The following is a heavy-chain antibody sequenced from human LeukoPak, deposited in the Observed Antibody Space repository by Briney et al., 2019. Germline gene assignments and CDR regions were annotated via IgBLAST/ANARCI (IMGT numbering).Heavy chain of an antibody. CDR2: IYPNGYT. CDR3: ARDNSPSDGYILFDD. CDR1: GFTVSGNY. V-gene: IGHV3-53*01. J-gene: IGHJ5*02. Sequence: GGSLRLSCAASGFTVSGNYMNWVRQAPGKGLEWDSIIYPNGYTYYADSVKGRFTISRDNSKNTLYLQMNSLRAEDTALYFCARDNSPSDGYILFDDWGQGTLVTVSS. D-gene: IGHD5-24*01.